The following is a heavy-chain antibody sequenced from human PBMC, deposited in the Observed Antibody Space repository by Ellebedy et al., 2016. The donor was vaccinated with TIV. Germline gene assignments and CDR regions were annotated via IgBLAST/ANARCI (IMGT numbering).Heavy chain of an antibody. CDR3: ARDLGPWRDYYYYGMDV. D-gene: IGHD3-16*01. V-gene: IGHV3-21*01. Sequence: GGSLRLXCAASGFTFSSYSMNWVRQAPGKGLEWVSSISSSSSYIYYADSVKGRFTISRDNAKNSLYLQMNSLRAKDTAVYYCARDLGPWRDYYYYGMDVWGQGTTVTVSS. CDR2: ISSSSSYI. J-gene: IGHJ6*02. CDR1: GFTFSSYS.